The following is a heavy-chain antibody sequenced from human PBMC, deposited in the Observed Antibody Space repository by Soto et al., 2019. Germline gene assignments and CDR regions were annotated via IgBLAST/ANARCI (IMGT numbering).Heavy chain of an antibody. J-gene: IGHJ5*02. CDR1: GGTFSSYA. CDR3: ARVSPKAYCSGGSCYWFDP. Sequence: GASVKVSCKASGGTFSSYAISWVRQAPGQGLEWMGGIIPIFGTANYAQKFQGRVTITADESTSTAYMELSSLRSEDTAVYYCARVSPKAYCSGGSCYWFDPWGQGTLVTVSS. V-gene: IGHV1-69*13. D-gene: IGHD2-15*01. CDR2: IIPIFGTA.